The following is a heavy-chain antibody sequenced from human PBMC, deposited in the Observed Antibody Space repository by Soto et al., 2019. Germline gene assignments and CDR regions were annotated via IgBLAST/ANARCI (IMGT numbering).Heavy chain of an antibody. CDR1: GYTFTSYA. CDR3: ASAESLWFGDLPAGY. D-gene: IGHD3-10*01. Sequence: QVQLVQSGAEVKKPGASVKVSCKASGYTFTSYAMHWVRQAPGQRLEWMGWINAGNGNTKYSQKFQGTVSITRDTAASTAYTELSSLRSKSTAVSSWASAESLWFGDLPAGYCGEGTLVTVS. J-gene: IGHJ4*02. CDR2: INAGNGNT. V-gene: IGHV1-3*01.